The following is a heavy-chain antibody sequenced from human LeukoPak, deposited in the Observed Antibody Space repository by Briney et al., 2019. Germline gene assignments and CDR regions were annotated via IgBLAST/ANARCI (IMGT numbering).Heavy chain of an antibody. J-gene: IGHJ4*02. V-gene: IGHV1-18*01. CDR1: GGTFSSYA. D-gene: IGHD3-9*01. CDR3: ARSFESYYDY. Sequence: GASVKVSCKASGGTFSSYAISWVRQAPGQGLEWMGWISAYNGNTNYAQKLQGRVTMTTDTSTSTAYMELRSLRSDDTAVYYCARSFESYYDYWGQGTLVTVSS. CDR2: ISAYNGNT.